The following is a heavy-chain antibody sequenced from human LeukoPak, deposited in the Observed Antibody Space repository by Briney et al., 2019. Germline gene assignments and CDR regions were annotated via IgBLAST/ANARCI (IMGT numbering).Heavy chain of an antibody. CDR3: ARIAGYCSYTSCHWFDP. CDR2: IYPIDSDS. Sequence: GESLKISCKTSGYTFTDYWIGWVRQMPGKGLEWMGVIYPIDSDSKYSPSFQGQVTISADKSISTAYLQWSSLKASDTAMYYCARIAGYCSYTSCHWFDPWGQGTLVTVSS. D-gene: IGHD2-2*01. J-gene: IGHJ5*02. CDR1: GYTFTDYW. V-gene: IGHV5-51*01.